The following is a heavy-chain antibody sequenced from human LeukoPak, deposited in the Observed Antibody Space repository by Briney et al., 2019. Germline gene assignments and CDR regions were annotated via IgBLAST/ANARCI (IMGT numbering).Heavy chain of an antibody. J-gene: IGHJ6*03. V-gene: IGHV3-30*02. CDR3: AKPVIPSAYQGTYYMDV. Sequence: PAGSRTLSCAAAGLIFSSYGMHWVRPAHGAGLEWVAYIRHDESKTFYVDSVQGRFTISTDNSKNTLYLQMHSLRAEDTALYYCAKPVIPSAYQGTYYMDVWGKGTTVTVSS. CDR1: GLIFSSYG. D-gene: IGHD3-16*01. CDR2: IRHDESKT.